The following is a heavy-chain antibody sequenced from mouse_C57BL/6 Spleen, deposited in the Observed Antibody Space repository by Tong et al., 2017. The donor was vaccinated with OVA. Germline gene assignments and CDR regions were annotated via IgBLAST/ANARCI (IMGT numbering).Heavy chain of an antibody. CDR3: VIDANWEDWYFDV. V-gene: IGHV10-1*01. CDR2: IRSKSNNYAT. CDR1: GFSIHTYA. J-gene: IGHJ1*03. D-gene: IGHD4-1*02. Sequence: EVQLQESGGGLLQSTGSSNLSCAASGFSIHTYAMNWVRQAPGKGLEWVARIRSKSNNYATYYADSVKDRFTISRDDSQSMHDLQMNKLKTEDTAMYCCVIDANWEDWYFDVWCTVTAVTVSS.